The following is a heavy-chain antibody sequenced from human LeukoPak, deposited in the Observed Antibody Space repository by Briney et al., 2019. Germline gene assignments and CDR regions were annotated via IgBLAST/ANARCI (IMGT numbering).Heavy chain of an antibody. J-gene: IGHJ4*02. CDR1: GYTFTGYY. D-gene: IGHD2-15*01. CDR2: INPNSGGT. Sequence: ASVKVSCKASGYTFTGYYMHWVRQAPGQGLEWMGWINPNSGGTNYAQKFQGRVTMTRDTSISTAHMELSRLRSDDTAVYYCARDPGYCSGGSCYLDWGQGTLVTVSS. V-gene: IGHV1-2*02. CDR3: ARDPGYCSGGSCYLD.